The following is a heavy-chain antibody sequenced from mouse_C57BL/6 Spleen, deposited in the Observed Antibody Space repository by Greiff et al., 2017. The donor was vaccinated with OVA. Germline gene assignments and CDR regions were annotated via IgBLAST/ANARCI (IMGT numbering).Heavy chain of an antibody. Sequence: VQLQQPGAELVRPGSSVKLSCKASGYTFASYWMHWVKQRPIQGLEWIGNIDPSDSETHYNQKFKDKATLTVDKSCSTAYMQLSSLTSEDSAVYYCARKGSSDAMDYWGQGTSVTVSS. D-gene: IGHD6-1*01. J-gene: IGHJ4*01. V-gene: IGHV1-52*01. CDR2: IDPSDSET. CDR3: ARKGSSDAMDY. CDR1: GYTFASYW.